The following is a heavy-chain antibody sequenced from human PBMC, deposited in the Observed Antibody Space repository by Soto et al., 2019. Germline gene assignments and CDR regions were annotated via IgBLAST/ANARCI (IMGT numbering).Heavy chain of an antibody. D-gene: IGHD2-2*01. Sequence: QPGGSLRLSCAASGFTFSSYAMSWVRQAPGKGLEWVSAISGSGGSTYYADSVKGRFTISRDNSKNTLYLQMNSLRAEDTAVYYCAKTRYCSSTSCESEDYYYYMDVWGKGTTVTVSS. CDR2: ISGSGGST. V-gene: IGHV3-23*01. CDR1: GFTFSSYA. CDR3: AKTRYCSSTSCESEDYYYYMDV. J-gene: IGHJ6*03.